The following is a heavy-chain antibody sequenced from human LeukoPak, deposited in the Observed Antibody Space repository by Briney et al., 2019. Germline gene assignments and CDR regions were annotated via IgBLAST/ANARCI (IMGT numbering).Heavy chain of an antibody. Sequence: ASVKVSCKASGGTFSSYAISWVRQAPGQGLEWMGRIITILGIANYAQNFQGRVTITADKSTNTAYMELTSLRSEDTAVYYCARGSGSRAFDYWGQGTLVTVSS. V-gene: IGHV1-69*04. CDR1: GGTFSSYA. J-gene: IGHJ4*02. CDR3: ARGSGSRAFDY. CDR2: IITILGIA.